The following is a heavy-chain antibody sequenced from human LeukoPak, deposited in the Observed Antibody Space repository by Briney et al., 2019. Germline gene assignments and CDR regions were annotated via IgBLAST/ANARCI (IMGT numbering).Heavy chain of an antibody. V-gene: IGHV3-48*03. CDR2: ISSSGTII. Sequence: TGGSLRLSCTASGFTFSSYEMNWVRQAPGKGLEWVSHISSSGTIIYYADSVKGRFTISRDKSKNTLFLQMNSLRAEDTAVYYCAKSYGDYLGYFDSWGQGTLVTVSS. CDR3: AKSYGDYLGYFDS. CDR1: GFTFSSYE. J-gene: IGHJ4*02. D-gene: IGHD4-17*01.